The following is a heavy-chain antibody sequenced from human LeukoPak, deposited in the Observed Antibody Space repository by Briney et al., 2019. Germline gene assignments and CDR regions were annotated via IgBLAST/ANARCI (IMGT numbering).Heavy chain of an antibody. Sequence: ASVKVSCKASGYTFTGYYMHWVRQAPGQGLEWMGWTNPNSGGTNYAQKFQGRVTMTRDTSISTVYMELSRLRSEDTAVYYCAKGGSAVAGTTYDYYYYYMDVWGKGTTVTVSS. CDR1: GYTFTGYY. J-gene: IGHJ6*03. CDR2: TNPNSGGT. V-gene: IGHV1-2*02. D-gene: IGHD6-19*01. CDR3: AKGGSAVAGTTYDYYYYYMDV.